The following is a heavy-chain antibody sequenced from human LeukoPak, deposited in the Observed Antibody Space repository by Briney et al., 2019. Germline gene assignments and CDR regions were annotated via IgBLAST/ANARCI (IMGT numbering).Heavy chain of an antibody. J-gene: IGHJ4*02. CDR2: ISGSGGST. CDR3: AKTASDSRRTYYYLDH. V-gene: IGHV3-23*01. Sequence: GGSLRLSCAASGFTFSSYAMSWVRPAPGKGLEWVSAISGSGGSTYYADSVKGRFTISRDNSKNTLYLQMNSLRAEDTAVYYCAKTASDSRRTYYYLDHWGQGTLVTVSS. D-gene: IGHD3-22*01. CDR1: GFTFSSYA.